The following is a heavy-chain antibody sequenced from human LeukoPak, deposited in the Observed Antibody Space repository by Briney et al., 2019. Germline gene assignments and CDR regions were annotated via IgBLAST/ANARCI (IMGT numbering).Heavy chain of an antibody. J-gene: IGHJ6*03. CDR3: ARRWNYGRNYYIDV. V-gene: IGHV4-34*01. D-gene: IGHD1-7*01. CDR2: INDSERI. Sequence: PSETLSLTCAVYGGSFSNYYWSWIRQPPGKGLEWIGEINDSERINYNPSLMSRVTVSVDTSKNQFSLRLTSVTATDTAVYYCARRWNYGRNYYIDVWGNGATVSVSS. CDR1: GGSFSNYY.